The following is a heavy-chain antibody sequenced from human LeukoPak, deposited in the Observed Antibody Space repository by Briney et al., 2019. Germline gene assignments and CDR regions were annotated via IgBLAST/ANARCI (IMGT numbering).Heavy chain of an antibody. J-gene: IGHJ4*02. D-gene: IGHD7-27*01. CDR3: ASRKLGNDY. V-gene: IGHV4-39*07. CDR2: IYYSGRT. Sequence: SETLSLTCTVSGGSISSSSYYWGWIRQPPGKGLEWSVSIYYSGRTYYNPSRKSRITISADTSKNQFSLKLISVTAADTAVYYCASRKLGNDYWGQGTLVTVSS. CDR1: GGSISSSSYY.